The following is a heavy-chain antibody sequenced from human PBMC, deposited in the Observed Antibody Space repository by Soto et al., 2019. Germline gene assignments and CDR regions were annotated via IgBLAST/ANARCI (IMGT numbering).Heavy chain of an antibody. D-gene: IGHD3-3*01. J-gene: IGHJ4*02. Sequence: SVKVSCKTSGGTFSSYAISWVRQAPGQGLEWMGGIVPIVDTSTYAQKFQGRVTITADESTSTAYMELSSLRSDDTAIYYFVGAVAIPIYPLNWGQGILVTV. V-gene: IGHV1-69*13. CDR3: VGAVAIPIYPLN. CDR1: GGTFSSYA. CDR2: IVPIVDTS.